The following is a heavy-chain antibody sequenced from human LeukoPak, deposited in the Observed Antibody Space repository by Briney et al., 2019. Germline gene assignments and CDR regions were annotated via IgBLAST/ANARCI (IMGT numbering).Heavy chain of an antibody. J-gene: IGHJ4*02. V-gene: IGHV3-53*01. CDR3: ARRAGAYSHPYDY. CDR2: IYSGTI. D-gene: IGHD4/OR15-4a*01. CDR1: GFTVSSNS. Sequence: GGSLRLSCTVSGFTVSSNSMSWVRQAPGKGLEWVSFIYSGTIHYSDSAKGRFTISRDNSKNTLYLQMNSLRAEDTAVYYCARRAGAYSHPYDYWGQGTLVTVSS.